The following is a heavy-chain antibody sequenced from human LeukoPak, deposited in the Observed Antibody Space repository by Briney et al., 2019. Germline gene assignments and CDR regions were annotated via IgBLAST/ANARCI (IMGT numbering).Heavy chain of an antibody. CDR3: ARENYGGKDY. V-gene: IGHV3-74*01. CDR1: GFTFSSYW. D-gene: IGHD4-23*01. J-gene: IGHJ4*02. CDR2: IKSDGSST. Sequence: PGGSLRLSCAASGFTFSSYWMHWVRQAPGKGLVWVSRIKSDGSSTTYADSVKGRFTISRDNAKNTLYLQMNSLRAEDTVVYYCARENYGGKDYWGQGTLVTVSS.